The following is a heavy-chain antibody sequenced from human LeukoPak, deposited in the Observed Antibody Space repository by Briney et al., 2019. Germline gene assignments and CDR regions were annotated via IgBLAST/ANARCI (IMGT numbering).Heavy chain of an antibody. CDR2: IRFDGGDK. CDR3: ARVLPLTIDYMDV. Sequence: PGGSLRLSSVASGVTFGTYGLHWVRQAPGKGLEWVAFIRFDGGDKSYADSVKGRFTISRDNSKNTLYLQMNSLRVEDTAIYYCARVLPLTIDYMDVWGKGTTVTVSS. J-gene: IGHJ6*03. V-gene: IGHV3-30*02. CDR1: GVTFGTYG. D-gene: IGHD1/OR15-1a*01.